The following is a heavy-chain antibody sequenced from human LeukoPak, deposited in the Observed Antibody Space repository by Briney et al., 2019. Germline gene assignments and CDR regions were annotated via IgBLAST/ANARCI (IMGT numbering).Heavy chain of an antibody. CDR1: GFTFSSYA. CDR2: ISGSGGST. D-gene: IGHD3-9*01. Sequence: GGSLRLSCAASGFTFSSYAMGWVRQAPGKGLEWVSAISGSGGSTYYADSVKGRFTTSRDNSKNTLYLQMNSLRAEDTAVYYCAKLISMFGTSCYKAMAIFRLVIGFLGYWGQGTLVTVSS. V-gene: IGHV3-23*01. J-gene: IGHJ4*02. CDR3: AKLISMFGTSCYKAMAIFRLVIGFLGY.